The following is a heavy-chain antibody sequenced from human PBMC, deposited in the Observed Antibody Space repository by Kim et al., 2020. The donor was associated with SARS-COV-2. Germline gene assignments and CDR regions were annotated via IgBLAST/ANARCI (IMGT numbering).Heavy chain of an antibody. D-gene: IGHD4-17*01. CDR1: GGSISSYY. CDR2: IYYSGST. J-gene: IGHJ4*02. Sequence: SETLSLTCTVSGGSISSYYWSWIRQPPGKGLEWIGYIYYSGSTNYNPSLKSRVTISVDTSKNQFSLKLSSVTAADTAVYYCARAVGGYGYYFDYWGQGTLVTVSS. V-gene: IGHV4-59*13. CDR3: ARAVGGYGYYFDY.